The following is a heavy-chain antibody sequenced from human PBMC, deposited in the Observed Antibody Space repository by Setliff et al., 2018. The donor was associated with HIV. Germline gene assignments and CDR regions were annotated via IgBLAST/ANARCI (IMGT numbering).Heavy chain of an antibody. CDR2: IIPLFETP. D-gene: IGHD3-10*01. J-gene: IGHJ4*02. CDR3: ARVWFGETIFDY. V-gene: IGHV1-69*06. Sequence: ASVKVSCKSSGGSFSTYAINWVRQAPGQGLEWMGNIIPLFETPDAAPRFRGRVTITADKFTSTAYMELSSLRSEDTAVYYCARVWFGETIFDYWGQGTLVTVSS. CDR1: GGSFSTYA.